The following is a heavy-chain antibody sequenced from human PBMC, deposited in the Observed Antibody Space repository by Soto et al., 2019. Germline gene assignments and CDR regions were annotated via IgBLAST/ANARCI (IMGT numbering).Heavy chain of an antibody. J-gene: IGHJ4*02. CDR3: ATSGMITFGGVIASPLY. CDR1: GFTFSSYG. CDR2: ISYDGSNK. Sequence: QVQLVESGGGVVQPGRSLRLSCAASGFTFSSYGMHWVRQAPGKGLEWVAVISYDGSNKYYADSVKGRFTISRDNSKNTLYLQMNSLRAEDTAVYYCATSGMITFGGVIASPLYWGQGTLVTVSS. V-gene: IGHV3-30*03. D-gene: IGHD3-16*02.